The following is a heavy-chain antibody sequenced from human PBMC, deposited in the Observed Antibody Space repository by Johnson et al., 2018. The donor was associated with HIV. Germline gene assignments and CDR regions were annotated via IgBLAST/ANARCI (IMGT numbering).Heavy chain of an antibody. V-gene: IGHV3-30*02. J-gene: IGHJ3*02. Sequence: QVQLVESGGGVVQPGRSLRLSCAASGFTFSSYGMHWVRQAPGKGLEWVAFIRYDGSNKYYADSVKGRFTISRDNSKNTLYLQMNSLRAEDTALYYCAKTYSEGEVRDAFDIWGQGTRVTVSS. CDR2: IRYDGSNK. CDR3: AKTYSEGEVRDAFDI. CDR1: GFTFSSYG. D-gene: IGHD2-21*01.